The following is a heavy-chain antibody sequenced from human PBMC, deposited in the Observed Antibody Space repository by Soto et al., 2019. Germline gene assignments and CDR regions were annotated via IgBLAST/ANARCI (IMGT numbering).Heavy chain of an antibody. V-gene: IGHV3-30*18. CDR2: ISYSGTNQ. Sequence: QVQLVESGGGVVQPGKSLRLSCVASGFTFSTFGMHWVRQAPGKGLEWVASISYSGTNQFYAESVQGRFTISRDNSKNTLYLQMNSLRAEDTAVYYCAKERSGGTNNGNLVNWGQGTLFTVSS. D-gene: IGHD1-7*01. CDR1: GFTFSTFG. CDR3: AKERSGGTNNGNLVN. J-gene: IGHJ4*02.